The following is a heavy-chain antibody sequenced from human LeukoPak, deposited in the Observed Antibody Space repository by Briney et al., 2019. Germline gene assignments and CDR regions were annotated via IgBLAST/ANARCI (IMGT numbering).Heavy chain of an antibody. J-gene: IGHJ3*02. Sequence: PSGTLSLTCAVSGGSISSSNWWSWVRQPPGKGLERIGEIYHSGSTNYNPSLKSRVTISVDKSKNQFSLKLSSVTAADTAVYYCAREGAMVGAPSDAFDIWGQGTMVTVSS. CDR1: GGSISSSNW. D-gene: IGHD1-26*01. V-gene: IGHV4-4*02. CDR3: AREGAMVGAPSDAFDI. CDR2: IYHSGST.